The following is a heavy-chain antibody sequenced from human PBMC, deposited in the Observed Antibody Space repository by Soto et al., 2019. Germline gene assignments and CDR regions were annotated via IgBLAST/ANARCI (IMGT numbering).Heavy chain of an antibody. CDR1: GFTFSSYW. Sequence: EVQLVESGGGLVQPGGSLRLSCAASGFTFSSYWMHWVRQAPGKGLVWVSRINSDGSSTSYADSVKGRFTISRDNAKKTLYLQMNSLRAEDTAVYYCGRGVAARPWSFYYYYYGMDVWGQGTTVTVSS. CDR3: GRGVAARPWSFYYYYYGMDV. CDR2: INSDGSST. D-gene: IGHD6-6*01. J-gene: IGHJ6*02. V-gene: IGHV3-74*01.